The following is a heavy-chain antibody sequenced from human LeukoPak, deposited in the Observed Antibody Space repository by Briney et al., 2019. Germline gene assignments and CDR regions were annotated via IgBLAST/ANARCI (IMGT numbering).Heavy chain of an antibody. J-gene: IGHJ4*02. CDR2: IYYSGST. V-gene: IGHV4-31*03. CDR3: ARAAHDSSGSIPFDY. D-gene: IGHD3-22*01. CDR1: GGSISSGGYY. Sequence: PSETLSLTCTVSGGSISSGGYYWSWIRQHPGKGLEWIGYIYYSGSTYYNPSLKSRVTISVDTSKNQFSLKLSSVTAADTAVYYCARAAHDSSGSIPFDYWGQGTLVTVSS.